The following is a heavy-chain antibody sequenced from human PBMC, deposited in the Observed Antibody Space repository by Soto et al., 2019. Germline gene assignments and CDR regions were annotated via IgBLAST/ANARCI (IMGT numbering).Heavy chain of an antibody. CDR1: GYTFTGYY. Sequence: ASVKVSCKASGYTFTGYYMHWVRQAPGQGLEWMGWINPNSGGTNYAQKFQGWVTMTRDTSISTAYMELSRLRSDDTAVCYCARVNGYYDSSGYYYYFDYWGQGTLVTVSS. CDR2: INPNSGGT. CDR3: ARVNGYYDSSGYYYYFDY. V-gene: IGHV1-2*04. J-gene: IGHJ4*02. D-gene: IGHD3-22*01.